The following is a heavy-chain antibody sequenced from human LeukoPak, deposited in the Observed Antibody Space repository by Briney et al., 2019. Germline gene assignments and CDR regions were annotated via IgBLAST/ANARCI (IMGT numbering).Heavy chain of an antibody. CDR2: INPNSGGT. J-gene: IGHJ4*02. CDR3: ARGNGILTGYHPPDY. D-gene: IGHD3-9*01. Sequence: ASVNVSCKASGYTFTVYYMHWVRQAPGQGLEWMGWINPNSGGTNYAQKFQGRVTMTRDTSISTAYMELRSLRSDDTAVYYCARGNGILTGYHPPDYWGQGTLVTVSS. CDR1: GYTFTVYY. V-gene: IGHV1-2*02.